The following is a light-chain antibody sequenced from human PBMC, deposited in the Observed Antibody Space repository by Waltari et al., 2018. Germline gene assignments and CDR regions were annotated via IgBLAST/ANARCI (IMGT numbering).Light chain of an antibody. V-gene: IGLV8-61*01. CDR2: NTN. CDR1: SGSVYSAHY. CDR3: ALYMGGGIWV. J-gene: IGLJ3*02. Sequence: QTVVTPEPSFSVSPGGTITLTCGLSSGSVYSAHYPTGYQQTPGQAPRTLIYNTNTLSSGVPARFSGSILGEKAALTITGAQADDECAYYCALYMGGGIWVFGGGTYLTVL.